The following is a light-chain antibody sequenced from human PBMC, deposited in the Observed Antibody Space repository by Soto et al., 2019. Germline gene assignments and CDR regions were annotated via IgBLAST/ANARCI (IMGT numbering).Light chain of an antibody. CDR2: GAS. Sequence: EIVMTQSPATLSVSPGERATLSCRAGQSVSSNLAWYQQKPGQAPRLLIYGASTRATGIPARFSGSGSGTEFTLTISSLQSEDFAVYYCQQYNNWPPWTFGQGTKV. V-gene: IGKV3-15*01. CDR1: QSVSSN. J-gene: IGKJ1*01. CDR3: QQYNNWPPWT.